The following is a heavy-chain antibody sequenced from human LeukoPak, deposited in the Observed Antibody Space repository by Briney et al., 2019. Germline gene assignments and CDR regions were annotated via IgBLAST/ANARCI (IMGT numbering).Heavy chain of an antibody. Sequence: PGGSLRLSCVASGFTFTNAWMNWVRQAPGKGLERIALTKMKVDGATTDYAPPVKGRFTISRDDSQHTLSMQMYSLKTEDTGVNFCTTGYATTSHDGYWGQGTLVTVSS. CDR1: GFTFTNAW. V-gene: IGHV3-15*01. D-gene: IGHD2-2*01. CDR3: TTGYATTSHDGY. J-gene: IGHJ4*02. CDR2: TKMKVDGATT.